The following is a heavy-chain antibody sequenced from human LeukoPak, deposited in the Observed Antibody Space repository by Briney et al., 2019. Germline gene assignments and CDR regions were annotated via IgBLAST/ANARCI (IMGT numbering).Heavy chain of an antibody. J-gene: IGHJ4*02. CDR1: GYSISSGYY. Sequence: PSETLSLTCTVSGYSISSGYYWGWIRQPPGKGLEWIGSIYHSGSTYYNPSLKSRVTISVDTSKNQFSLKLSSVTAADTAVYYCARAPGDCTGGSCYPTLFDYWGQGTLVTVSS. V-gene: IGHV4-38-2*02. D-gene: IGHD2-15*01. CDR2: IYHSGST. CDR3: ARAPGDCTGGSCYPTLFDY.